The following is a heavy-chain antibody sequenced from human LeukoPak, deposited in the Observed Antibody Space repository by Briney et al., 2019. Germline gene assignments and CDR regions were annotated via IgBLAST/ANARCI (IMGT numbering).Heavy chain of an antibody. V-gene: IGHV3-30*03. CDR1: GFTFSSYG. CDR3: VRGGIASAFDI. J-gene: IGHJ3*02. D-gene: IGHD6-13*01. CDR2: ISYDGSNK. Sequence: PGRSLRLSCAASGFTFSSYGMHWVRQAPGKGLEWVAVISYDGSNKYYADSVKGRFTISRDNSKNTLYLQMNSLRAEDTAVYYCVRGGIASAFDIWGQGTMVTVSS.